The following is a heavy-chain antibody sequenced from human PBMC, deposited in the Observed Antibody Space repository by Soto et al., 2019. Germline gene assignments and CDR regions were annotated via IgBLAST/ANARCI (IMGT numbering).Heavy chain of an antibody. CDR1: GFTFSSYG. D-gene: IGHD4-17*01. CDR2: IWYDGSNK. J-gene: IGHJ6*02. V-gene: IGHV3-33*01. Sequence: GGSLRLSCAASGFTFSSYGMHWVRQAPGKGLEWVAVIWYDGSNKYYADSVKGRFTISRDNSKNTLYLQMNSLRAEDTAVYYCARDRGVTTVTKHGIDVWGQGTTVTVSS. CDR3: ARDRGVTTVTKHGIDV.